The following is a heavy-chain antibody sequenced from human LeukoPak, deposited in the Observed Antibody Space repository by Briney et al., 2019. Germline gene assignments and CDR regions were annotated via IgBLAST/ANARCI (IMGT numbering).Heavy chain of an antibody. V-gene: IGHV3-48*03. J-gene: IGHJ4*02. D-gene: IGHD3-10*01. CDR1: GFTFSSYE. CDR3: ASQSYGLFEY. CDR2: ISSSGSTI. Sequence: GSLRLSCAASGFTFSSYEMNWVRQAPGKGLEWVSYISSSGSTIYYADSVKGRFTISRDNAKNSLYLQMNSLRAEDTAVYYCASQSYGLFEYWGQGTLVTVSS.